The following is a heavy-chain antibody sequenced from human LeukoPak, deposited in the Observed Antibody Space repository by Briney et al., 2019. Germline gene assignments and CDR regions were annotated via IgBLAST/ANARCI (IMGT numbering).Heavy chain of an antibody. V-gene: IGHV3-53*01. CDR3: ARDRSVGTTTGWFDP. CDR2: IYSGGST. D-gene: IGHD1-26*01. J-gene: IGHJ5*02. CDR1: GFTFSSNY. Sequence: GGSLRLSCVVSGFTFSSNYMNWVRQAPGKGLEWVSVIYSGGSTYYADSVKGRFTISRGNSKNTLYLQMNSLRGDDTAIYYCARDRSVGTTTGWFDPWGQGTLVTVSS.